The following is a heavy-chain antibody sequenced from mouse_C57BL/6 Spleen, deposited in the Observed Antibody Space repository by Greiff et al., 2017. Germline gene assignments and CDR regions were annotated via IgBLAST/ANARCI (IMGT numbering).Heavy chain of an antibody. CDR3: ARRGSSQYYFDY. V-gene: IGHV1-80*01. CDR1: GYAFSSYW. Sequence: QVQLQQSGAELVKPGASVKISCKASGYAFSSYWMNWVKQRPGKGLEWIGQIYPGDGDTNYNGKFKGKATLTADKSSSTAYMQLSSLTSEDSAVYFCARRGSSQYYFDYWGQGTTPTVSS. J-gene: IGHJ2*01. CDR2: IYPGDGDT. D-gene: IGHD1-1*01.